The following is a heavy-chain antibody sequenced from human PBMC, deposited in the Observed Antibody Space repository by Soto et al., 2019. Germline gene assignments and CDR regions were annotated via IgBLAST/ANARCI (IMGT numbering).Heavy chain of an antibody. CDR2: ISGSGSTI. Sequence: GGSMRLSCTAAGLNLSSYSMNWVSQGTGKGLEWVSYISGSGSTIYYADSVKGRFTISRDNAKSSLFLQVNSLRDEDTAVYYCARGLPRYCSGGSCYLDSSWGQGTLVTVSS. CDR1: GLNLSSYS. CDR3: ARGLPRYCSGGSCYLDSS. J-gene: IGHJ4*02. V-gene: IGHV3-48*02. D-gene: IGHD2-15*01.